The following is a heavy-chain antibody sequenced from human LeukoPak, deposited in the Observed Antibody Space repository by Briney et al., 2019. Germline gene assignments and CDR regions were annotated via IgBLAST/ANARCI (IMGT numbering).Heavy chain of an antibody. Sequence: GGSLRLSCAASGFTFSNYAMNWVRQAPGEGLECVSVIGGGGGSTYYADSVKGRFTISRDNSKNTLYLQMNSLRAEDTAVYYCAKARVVGAKRSPDYWGQGTLVTVSS. V-gene: IGHV3-23*01. D-gene: IGHD1-26*01. CDR3: AKARVVGAKRSPDY. J-gene: IGHJ4*02. CDR2: IGGGGGST. CDR1: GFTFSNYA.